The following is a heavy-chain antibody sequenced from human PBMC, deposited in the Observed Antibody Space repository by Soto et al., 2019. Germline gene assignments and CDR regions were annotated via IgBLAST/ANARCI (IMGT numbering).Heavy chain of an antibody. V-gene: IGHV3-30-3*01. CDR3: ARAMTTVTPDAFDI. Sequence: QVQLVESGGGMVQPGRSLRLSCAASGFTFSSYAMHWVRQAPGKGLEWVAVISYDGSNKYYADSVKGRFTISRDNSKNTLYLQMNSLRAEDTAVYYCARAMTTVTPDAFDIWGQGTMVTVSS. J-gene: IGHJ3*02. CDR2: ISYDGSNK. D-gene: IGHD4-4*01. CDR1: GFTFSSYA.